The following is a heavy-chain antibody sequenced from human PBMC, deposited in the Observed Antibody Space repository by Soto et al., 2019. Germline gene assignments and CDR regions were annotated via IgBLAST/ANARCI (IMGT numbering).Heavy chain of an antibody. CDR3: ARHLLITGTTFDH. CDR1: GYSFASYS. V-gene: IGHV5-10-1*01. CDR2: IDPSDSYT. D-gene: IGHD1-7*01. J-gene: IGHJ5*02. Sequence: XESLNISCTGSGYSFASYSISWVRQMPGKGLEWMGRIDPSDSYTNYSPSFQGHVTISAEKSISTAYLQWSSLKASDTAMYYCARHLLITGTTFDHWGQGTLVTVSS.